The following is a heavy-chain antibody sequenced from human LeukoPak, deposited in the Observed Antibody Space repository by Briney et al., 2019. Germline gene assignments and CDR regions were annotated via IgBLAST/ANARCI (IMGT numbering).Heavy chain of an antibody. CDR2: INHSGST. V-gene: IGHV4-34*01. CDR1: GGSFSGYY. CDR3: AGNRILTGYYLFDY. D-gene: IGHD3-9*01. Sequence: SETLSLTCAVYGGSFSGYYWSWIRQPPGKGLEWIGEINHSGSTNYNPSLKSRVTISVDTSKNQFSLKLSSVTAADTAVYYCAGNRILTGYYLFDYWGQGTLVTVSS. J-gene: IGHJ4*02.